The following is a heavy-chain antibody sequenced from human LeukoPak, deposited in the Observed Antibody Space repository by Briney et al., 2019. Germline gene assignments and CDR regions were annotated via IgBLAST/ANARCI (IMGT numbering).Heavy chain of an antibody. Sequence: GGSLRLSCAASGFTFSSYAMSWVRQAPGKGLEWVSAISGSGGGTYYADSVKGRFTISRDNSKNTLYLQMNSLRAEDTAVYYCAASEYSSDFDYWGQGTLVTVSS. D-gene: IGHD2/OR15-2a*01. V-gene: IGHV3-23*01. CDR2: ISGSGGGT. CDR3: AASEYSSDFDY. CDR1: GFTFSSYA. J-gene: IGHJ4*02.